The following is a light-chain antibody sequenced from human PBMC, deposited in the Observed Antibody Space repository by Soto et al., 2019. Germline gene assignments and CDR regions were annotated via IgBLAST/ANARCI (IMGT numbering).Light chain of an antibody. CDR1: SSDVGSYNL. CDR2: EVS. J-gene: IGLJ2*01. CDR3: CSYAGSSTYVV. V-gene: IGLV2-23*02. Sequence: QSALTQPASVSGSPGQSITISCTGTSSDVGSYNLVSWYQQHPGKAPKLIIYEVSKRPSGVSNRFSGSKSGNTASLTISALQAEDEADYYCCSYAGSSTYVVFGGGTKLTVL.